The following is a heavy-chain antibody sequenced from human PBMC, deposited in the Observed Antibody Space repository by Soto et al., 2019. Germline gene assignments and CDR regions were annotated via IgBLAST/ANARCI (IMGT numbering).Heavy chain of an antibody. CDR1: GGSISSGGYY. CDR3: ARDRDRTRYYYGMDV. J-gene: IGHJ6*02. Sequence: QVQLQESGPGLVKPSQTLSLTCTVSGGSISSGGYYWSCIRQHPGKGLEWIGYIYYSGSTYYNPSLKSQVTISVDTSKNQFSLKLSSVTAADTAVYYCARDRDRTRYYYGMDVWGQGTTVTVS. CDR2: IYYSGST. D-gene: IGHD2-15*01. V-gene: IGHV4-31*01.